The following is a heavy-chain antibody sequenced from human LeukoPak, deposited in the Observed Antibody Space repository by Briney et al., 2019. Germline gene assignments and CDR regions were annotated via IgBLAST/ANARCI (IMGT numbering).Heavy chain of an antibody. Sequence: SEALSLTCTVSGGSISSYYWSWIRQPPGKGLEWIGYIYYSGSTNYNPSLKSRVTISVDTSKNQFSLKLSSVTAADTVVYYCARRWGDSSGYTSWGQGTLVTVSS. D-gene: IGHD3-22*01. J-gene: IGHJ4*02. CDR1: GGSISSYY. CDR3: ARRWGDSSGYTS. CDR2: IYYSGST. V-gene: IGHV4-59*01.